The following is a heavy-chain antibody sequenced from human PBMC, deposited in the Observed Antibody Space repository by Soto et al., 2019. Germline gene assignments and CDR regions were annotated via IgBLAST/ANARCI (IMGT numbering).Heavy chain of an antibody. J-gene: IGHJ4*02. CDR1: GYTFSSDW. CDR3: ARVKSSGSFDY. D-gene: IGHD6-19*01. CDR2: IKQDGSEK. V-gene: IGHV3-7*03. Sequence: EVQLVESGGGLVQPGGSLRLSCAACGYTFSSDWMSWVRQAPGKGLEWVANIKQDGSEKYYVDSVKGRFTISRDNAKNSLYLQMNSLRAEDTAVYYCARVKSSGSFDYWGQGTLVTVSS.